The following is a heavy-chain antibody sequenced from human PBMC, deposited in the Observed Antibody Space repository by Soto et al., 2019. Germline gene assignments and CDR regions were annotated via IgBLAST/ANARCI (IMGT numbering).Heavy chain of an antibody. CDR1: GGSISSSNW. D-gene: IGHD3-3*01. CDR2: IYHSGST. CDR3: AGGYYDFWSGYYTGVDP. V-gene: IGHV4-4*02. J-gene: IGHJ5*02. Sequence: SETLSLTCAVSGGSISSSNWWSWVRQPPGKGLEWIGEIYHSGSTNYNPSLKSRVTISVDKSKNQFSLKLSSVTAADTAVYYCAGGYYDFWSGYYTGVDPWGQGTLVT.